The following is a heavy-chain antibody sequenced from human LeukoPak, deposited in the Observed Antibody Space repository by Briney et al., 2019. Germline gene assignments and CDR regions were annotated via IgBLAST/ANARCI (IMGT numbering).Heavy chain of an antibody. Sequence: GGSLRLSCAASGFTFSSYAMHWVRQAPGKGLEWVAVISYDGSNKYYADSVKGRFTISRDNSKNTLYLQMNSLRAEDTAVYYCARVTYYYDSSGTAHDYWGQGTLVTVSS. CDR3: ARVTYYYDSSGTAHDY. J-gene: IGHJ4*02. V-gene: IGHV3-30-3*01. D-gene: IGHD3-22*01. CDR2: ISYDGSNK. CDR1: GFTFSSYA.